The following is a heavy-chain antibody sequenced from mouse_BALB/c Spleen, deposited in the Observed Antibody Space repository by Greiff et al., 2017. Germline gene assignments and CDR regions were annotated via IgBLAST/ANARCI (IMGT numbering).Heavy chain of an antibody. Sequence: EVQGVESGGGLVKPGGSLKLSCAASGFTFSSYAMSWVRQTPEKRLEWVASISSGGSTYYPDSVKGRFTISRDNARNILYLQMSSLRSEDTARYYCARVTFDYWGQGTTLTVSS. CDR2: ISSGGST. V-gene: IGHV5-6-5*01. CDR1: GFTFSSYA. D-gene: IGHD2-2*01. J-gene: IGHJ2*01. CDR3: ARVTFDY.